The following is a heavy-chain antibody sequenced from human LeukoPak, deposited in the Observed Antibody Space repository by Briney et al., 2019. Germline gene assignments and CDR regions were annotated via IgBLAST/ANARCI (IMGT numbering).Heavy chain of an antibody. CDR1: GFTFSSYA. V-gene: IGHV3-23*01. D-gene: IGHD3-10*01. CDR2: ISGSGGST. Sequence: GGSLRLSCAASGFTFSSYAMSWVRQAPGKGLEWVSAISGSGGSTYYADSVKGRFTISRDNSENTLYLQMNSLRAEDTAVYYCAKGVYGSGSYPLDFDYWGQGTLVTVSS. J-gene: IGHJ4*02. CDR3: AKGVYGSGSYPLDFDY.